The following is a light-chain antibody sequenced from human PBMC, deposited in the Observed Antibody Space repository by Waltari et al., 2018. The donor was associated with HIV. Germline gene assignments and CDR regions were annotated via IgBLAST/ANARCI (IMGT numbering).Light chain of an antibody. CDR1: SSDIGYFNY. V-gene: IGLV2-8*01. J-gene: IGLJ2*01. Sequence: QSALTQPPSASGSPGQSVTVSCTGTSSDIGYFNYVSWYQQHPGKAPKPLIYDVNKRPSGLPDRFSAAKSGATASLTVSGLLAEDEADNYCAAYAGNNIVIFGGGTKVTV. CDR2: DVN. CDR3: AAYAGNNIVI.